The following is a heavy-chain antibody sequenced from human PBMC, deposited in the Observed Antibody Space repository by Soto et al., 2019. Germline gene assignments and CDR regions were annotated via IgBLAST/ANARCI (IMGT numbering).Heavy chain of an antibody. V-gene: IGHV1-69*13. J-gene: IGHJ4*02. D-gene: IGHD3-22*01. Sequence: SVKVCCKASGGTFSRHAISWVRQAPGQGLEWMGGIIPIFGTANHAQKFQGRVTIIADESTSTVYMELSSLRSEDTAMYYCARGWGYDSNDYYYAYWGQGTLVTVSS. CDR2: IIPIFGTA. CDR3: ARGWGYDSNDYYYAY. CDR1: GGTFSRHA.